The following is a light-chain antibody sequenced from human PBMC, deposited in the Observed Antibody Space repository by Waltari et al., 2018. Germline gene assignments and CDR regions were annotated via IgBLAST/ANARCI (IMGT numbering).Light chain of an antibody. V-gene: IGLV1-44*01. Sequence: QSVLTQPPSASGTPGQTVTISCSGNTSNIGKNAVNWYQHLPGTAPQLLIYSTNRRPSGVPDRFSGSKSSTSASLAISGVQSEDEADYYCATWDDSLNAVVFGGGTKLTVL. CDR3: ATWDDSLNAVV. CDR2: STN. J-gene: IGLJ2*01. CDR1: TSNIGKNA.